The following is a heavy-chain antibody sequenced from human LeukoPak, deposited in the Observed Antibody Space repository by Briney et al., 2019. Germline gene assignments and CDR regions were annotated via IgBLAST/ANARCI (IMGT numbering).Heavy chain of an antibody. Sequence: SETLSLTCTVSGGSISSSSYYWGWIRQPPGKGLEWIGSIYYSGSTYYNPSLKSRVTMSVDTSKNQFSLKLSSVTAADTAVYYCARRVGTVTTPWFDPWGQGTLVTVSS. D-gene: IGHD4-17*01. CDR2: IYYSGST. V-gene: IGHV4-39*01. CDR3: ARRVGTVTTPWFDP. CDR1: GGSISSSSYY. J-gene: IGHJ5*02.